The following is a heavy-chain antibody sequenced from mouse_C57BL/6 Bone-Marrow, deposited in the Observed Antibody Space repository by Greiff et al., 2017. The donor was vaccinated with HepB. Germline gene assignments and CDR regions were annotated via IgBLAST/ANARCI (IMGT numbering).Heavy chain of an antibody. V-gene: IGHV14-4*01. CDR1: GFNIKDDY. CDR2: IDPENGDT. D-gene: IGHD2-14*01. CDR3: TTVYRGY. J-gene: IGHJ2*01. Sequence: VQLKESGAELVRPGASVKLSCTASGFNIKDDYMHWVKQRPEQGLEWIGWIDPENGDTEYASKFQGKATITADTSSNTGYLQLSRLTSEDTAVYYCTTVYRGYWGQGTTLTVSS.